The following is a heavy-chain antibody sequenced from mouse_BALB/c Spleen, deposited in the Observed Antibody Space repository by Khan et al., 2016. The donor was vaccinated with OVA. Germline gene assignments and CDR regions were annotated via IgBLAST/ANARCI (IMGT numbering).Heavy chain of an antibody. V-gene: IGHV3-2*02. CDR3: ARDGSRYNYSMDY. CDR2: ISSSGST. J-gene: IGHJ4*01. Sequence: EVQLQESGPGLVKPSQSLSLTCTVTGYSITSDYAWNWIRQFPGNKLEWMGYISSSGSTNYNPALKSRISITRDTSKNQFFLQLNYVTTEDTATYYCARDGSRYNYSMDYWGQGTSFTVSS. CDR1: GYSITSDYA. D-gene: IGHD2-3*01.